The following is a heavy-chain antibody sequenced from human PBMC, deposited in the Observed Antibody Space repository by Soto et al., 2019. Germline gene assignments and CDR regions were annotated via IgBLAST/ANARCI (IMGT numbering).Heavy chain of an antibody. Sequence: QSGGSLRLSCAASGFTFSTFGMHWVRQAPGKGLEWVSLISYDGTNKYYADSVRGRFTISRDNSKNILYLQMNTLRAEDTAVYYCAKEFYRYPMDVWGQGTTVTVSS. D-gene: IGHD3-16*02. V-gene: IGHV3-30*18. J-gene: IGHJ6*02. CDR1: GFTFSTFG. CDR2: ISYDGTNK. CDR3: AKEFYRYPMDV.